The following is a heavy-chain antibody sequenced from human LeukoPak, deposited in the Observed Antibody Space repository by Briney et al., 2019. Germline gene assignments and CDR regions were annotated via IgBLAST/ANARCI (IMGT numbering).Heavy chain of an antibody. V-gene: IGHV1-69*05. CDR2: IIPIFGTA. Sequence: SVKVSCKASGGTFSSYAISWVRQAPGQGLEWMGRIIPIFGTANYAQKFQGRVTITTDESTSTAYMELSSLRSEDTSVYYCARAYCSGGSCYSALDYWGQGTLVTVSS. D-gene: IGHD2-15*01. J-gene: IGHJ4*02. CDR3: ARAYCSGGSCYSALDY. CDR1: GGTFSSYA.